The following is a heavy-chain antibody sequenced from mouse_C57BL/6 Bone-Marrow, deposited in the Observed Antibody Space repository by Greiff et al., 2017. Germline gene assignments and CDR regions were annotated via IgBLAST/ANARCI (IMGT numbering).Heavy chain of an antibody. CDR3: VRSSYGYFDC. Sequence: DVQLQESGGGLVQPKGSLKLSCAASGFTFNTYAMHWVRQAPGKGLEWVARIRSKSSNYASYHADSVKDRFTISKDDSQNMLYLQMNNLKTEDTAMYYCVRSSYGYFDCWGQGTTLTVSS. CDR2: IRSKSSNYAS. D-gene: IGHD1-1*01. V-gene: IGHV10-3*01. CDR1: GFTFNTYA. J-gene: IGHJ2*01.